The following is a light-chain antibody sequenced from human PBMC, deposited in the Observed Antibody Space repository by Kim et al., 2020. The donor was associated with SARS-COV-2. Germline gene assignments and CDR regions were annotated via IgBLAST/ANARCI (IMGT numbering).Light chain of an antibody. V-gene: IGKV3-20*01. CDR3: QQYGSAPLT. J-gene: IGKJ5*01. CDR2: DAF. CDR1: QSISSNY. Sequence: EIVLTQSPGTLSLSPGDRATLSCRASQSISSNYIAWYQKKPGQAPRLVIYDAFSRATGIPDRFSGSGSGTDFTLTISRLEPEDFAVYHCQQYGSAPLTFGQGTRLEIK.